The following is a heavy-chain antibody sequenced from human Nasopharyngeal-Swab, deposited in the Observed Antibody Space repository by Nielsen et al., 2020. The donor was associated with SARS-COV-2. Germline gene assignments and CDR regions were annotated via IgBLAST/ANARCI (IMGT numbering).Heavy chain of an antibody. V-gene: IGHV5-51*01. CDR2: IFPGDSDT. CDR3: AIGAAVGTLFHGMDV. Sequence: GESLKISCATSGFRFTDNWIAWESPAPGKGLECMGTIFPGDSDTRYSPSFEGRVTISVDQSITTAYLHWTSLKASDTAKYYCAIGAAVGTLFHGMDVWGQGTMVTVSS. CDR1: GFRFTDNW. J-gene: IGHJ6*02. D-gene: IGHD1-26*01.